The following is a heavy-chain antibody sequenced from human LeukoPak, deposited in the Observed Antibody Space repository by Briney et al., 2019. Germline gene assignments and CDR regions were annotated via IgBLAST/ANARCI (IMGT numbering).Heavy chain of an antibody. CDR3: AKDVGTYRGGDCSLDV. CDR2: ISGSGGST. CDR1: GFTFSSYA. D-gene: IGHD2-21*02. V-gene: IGHV3-23*01. Sequence: PGGSLRLSCAASGFTFSSYAMSWVRQAPGKGLEWVSAISGSGGSTYYADSVKGRFTISRDNSKNTLYLQMNSLRAEDTAVYYCAKDVGTYRGGDCSLDVWGQGTTVTVSS. J-gene: IGHJ6*01.